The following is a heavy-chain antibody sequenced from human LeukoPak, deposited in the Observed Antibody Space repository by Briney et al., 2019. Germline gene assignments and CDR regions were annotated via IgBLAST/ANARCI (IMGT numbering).Heavy chain of an antibody. CDR3: ARISGDYMAWFDP. V-gene: IGHV1-2*02. Sequence: ASVKVSCKASGYTFTAYYTHWVRQAPGQGLEWMGWINPNNGDTNYAQNFQGRVTMTRDTSISTAHMELSSLRSDDTAVYFCARISGDYMAWFDPWGQGTLVTVSS. D-gene: IGHD2-21*02. CDR2: INPNNGDT. J-gene: IGHJ5*02. CDR1: GYTFTAYY.